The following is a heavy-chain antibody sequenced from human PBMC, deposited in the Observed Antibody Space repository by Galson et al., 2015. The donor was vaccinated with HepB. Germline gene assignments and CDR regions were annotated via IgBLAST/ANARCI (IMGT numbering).Heavy chain of an antibody. Sequence: SLRLSCAASGFTFSSYSMNWVRQAPGKGLEWVSYISSSSSTIYYADSVKGRFTISRDNAKNSLYLQMNSLRAEDTAVYYCARGTDYGDYYYYGMDVWGQGTTVTVSS. CDR2: ISSSSSTI. J-gene: IGHJ6*02. D-gene: IGHD4-17*01. V-gene: IGHV3-48*01. CDR3: ARGTDYGDYYYYGMDV. CDR1: GFTFSSYS.